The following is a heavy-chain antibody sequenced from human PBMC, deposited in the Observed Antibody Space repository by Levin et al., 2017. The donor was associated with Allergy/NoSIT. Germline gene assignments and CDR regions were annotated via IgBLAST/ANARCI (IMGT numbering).Heavy chain of an antibody. CDR3: ARVQVRGRYSSGWYVFDY. CDR1: GFTFSSYW. Sequence: GGSLRLSCAASGFTFSSYWMSWVRQAPGKGLEWVANIKQDGSEKYYVDSVKGRFTISRDNAKNSLYLQMNSLRAEDTAVYYCARVQVRGRYSSGWYVFDYWGQGTLVTVSS. D-gene: IGHD6-19*01. CDR2: IKQDGSEK. J-gene: IGHJ4*02. V-gene: IGHV3-7*01.